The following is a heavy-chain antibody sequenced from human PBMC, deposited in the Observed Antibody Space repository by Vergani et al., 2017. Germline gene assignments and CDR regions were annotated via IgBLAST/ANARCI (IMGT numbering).Heavy chain of an antibody. J-gene: IGHJ4*02. Sequence: QMQLQESGPGLVKPSETLSLSCTVSGASISTSSYAWGWIRQPPGKTLEWIGTVFYGGRTSYNPSLKSRVTLSLDTSKKQISLHLTSVTAADTAVYYCARHISVVRPSSMTAFDYWGQGTLVTVSS. CDR2: VFYGGRT. V-gene: IGHV4-39*01. D-gene: IGHD2-21*01. CDR1: GASISTSSYA. CDR3: ARHISVVRPSSMTAFDY.